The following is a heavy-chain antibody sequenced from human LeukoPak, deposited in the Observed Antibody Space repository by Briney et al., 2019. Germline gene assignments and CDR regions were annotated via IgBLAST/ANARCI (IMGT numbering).Heavy chain of an antibody. CDR1: GFTFRTYI. CDR2: LSGDAMTT. D-gene: IGHD4/OR15-4a*01. J-gene: IGHJ5*01. CDR3: AKDASPYSNYAVRWFDS. V-gene: IGHV3-23*01. Sequence: GGSLRLSCTASGFTFRTYIMAWVRQVPGKGLEWISALSGDAMTTYYAVPVKGRFTISRDNFRNTLTLQMDSLRVDDSAVYYCAKDASPYSNYAVRWFDSWGQGTLVTVSS.